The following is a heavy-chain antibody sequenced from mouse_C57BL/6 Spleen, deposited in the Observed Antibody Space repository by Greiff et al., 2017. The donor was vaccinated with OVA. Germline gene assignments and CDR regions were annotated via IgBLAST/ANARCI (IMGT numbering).Heavy chain of an antibody. D-gene: IGHD2-3*01. Sequence: QVQLQQPGAELVRPGSSVKLSCKASGYTFTSYWMHWVKQRPIQGLEWIGNIDPSDSETYYNQKFKDKATLTVDKSSSTAYMQLSSLTSEESAVCYCANTGWDALAYWGQGTPVTVSS. J-gene: IGHJ4*01. CDR2: IDPSDSET. CDR1: GYTFTSYW. CDR3: ANTGWDALAY. V-gene: IGHV1-52*01.